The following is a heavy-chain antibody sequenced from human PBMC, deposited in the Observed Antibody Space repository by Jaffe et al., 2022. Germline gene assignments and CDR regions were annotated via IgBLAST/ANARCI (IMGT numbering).Heavy chain of an antibody. CDR3: ATEYDSSGYYPKYFDL. Sequence: QVQLQESGPGLVKPSETLSLTCAVSGYSISSGYYWGWIRQPPGKGLEWIGSIYHSGSTYYNPSLKSRVTISVDTSKNQFSLKLSSVTAADTAVYYCATEYDSSGYYPKYFDLWGRGTLVTVSS. CDR1: GYSISSGYY. CDR2: IYHSGST. V-gene: IGHV4-38-2*01. J-gene: IGHJ2*01. D-gene: IGHD3-22*01.